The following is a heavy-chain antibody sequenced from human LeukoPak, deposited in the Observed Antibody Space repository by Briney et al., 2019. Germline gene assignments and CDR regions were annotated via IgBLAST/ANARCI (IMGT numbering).Heavy chain of an antibody. Sequence: GGSLRLSCAASGFTFSSYSMNWVRQAPGKGLEWVSSISCTGSYIFYADSVKGRFTISRDNAKNSLYLQMNSLRAEDTAVYYCAREMDDILTGYGLDYWGQGTLVTVSS. CDR1: GFTFSSYS. D-gene: IGHD3-9*01. CDR3: AREMDDILTGYGLDY. V-gene: IGHV3-21*01. J-gene: IGHJ4*02. CDR2: ISCTGSYI.